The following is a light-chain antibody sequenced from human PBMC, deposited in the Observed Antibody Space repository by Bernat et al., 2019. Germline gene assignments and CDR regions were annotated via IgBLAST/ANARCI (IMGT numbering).Light chain of an antibody. V-gene: IGKV1-39*01. CDR3: QQSYSNPAIT. Sequence: DIQMTQSPSSLSASVGDRVTITCRASQSISNYLNWYQQKPGKAPNLLIYAASNLQSGVPSRFSGSGSGTDFTLTISSLQPEDFATYYCQQSYSNPAITFGQGTRLEIK. CDR1: QSISNY. J-gene: IGKJ5*01. CDR2: AAS.